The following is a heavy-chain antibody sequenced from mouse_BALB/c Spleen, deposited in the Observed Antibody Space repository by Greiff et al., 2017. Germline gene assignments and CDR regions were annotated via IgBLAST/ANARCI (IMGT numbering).Heavy chain of an antibody. J-gene: IGHJ2*01. V-gene: IGHV5-6-5*01. CDR1: GFTFSSYA. D-gene: IGHD1-1*01. CDR2: ISSGGST. Sequence: EVHLVESGGGLVKPGGSLKLSCAASGFTFSSYAMSWVRQTPEKRLEWVASISSGGSTYYPDSVKGRFTISRDNARNILYLQMSSLRSEDTAMYYCARDYYGSSYNYFDYWGQGTTLTVSS. CDR3: ARDYYGSSYNYFDY.